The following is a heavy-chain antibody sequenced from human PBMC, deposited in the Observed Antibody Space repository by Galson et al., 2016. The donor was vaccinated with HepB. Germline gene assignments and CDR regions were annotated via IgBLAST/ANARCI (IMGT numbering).Heavy chain of an antibody. CDR3: ARTGGFDADYFAY. CDR2: VFSNDDK. CDR1: GFSLSDARMG. V-gene: IGHV2-26*01. Sequence: PALVKPTQTLTLTCTVSGFSLSDARMGVSWIRQPPGKALEWLAQVFSNDDKSYSTSLKSRLTITKDTSKSQVVLTMTNVDPEDTATYYCARTGGFDADYFAYWGQGTLVTVSS. J-gene: IGHJ4*02. D-gene: IGHD3-16*01.